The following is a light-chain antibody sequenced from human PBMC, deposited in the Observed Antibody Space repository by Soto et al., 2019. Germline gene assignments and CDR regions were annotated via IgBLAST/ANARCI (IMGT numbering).Light chain of an antibody. CDR1: QSIERW. CDR2: DAS. CDR3: QQSNTYWT. V-gene: IGKV1-5*01. J-gene: IGKJ1*01. Sequence: DIQMTQSPSTLSASVGDRVTITCRASQSIERWLAWYQQKAGKAPKLLIYDASSLESGVPSRFSGSGSGTEFTLTISSLQPDDSATYYCQQSNTYWTFGQGTKVDIK.